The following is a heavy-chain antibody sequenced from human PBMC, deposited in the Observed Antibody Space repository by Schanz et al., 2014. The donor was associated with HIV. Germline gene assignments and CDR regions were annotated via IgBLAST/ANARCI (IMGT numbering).Heavy chain of an antibody. CDR3: AKGTFLAADGHDAFEI. V-gene: IGHV1-69*06. Sequence: QVQLVQSGAEVKKPGSSVKVSCKASGGNFSSYGISWVRQAPGQGLEWMGGIIPIFGTRNYAQKFQVRVTFTADKFTGTAYMKLSSLRSEDTALYYCAKGTFLAADGHDAFEIWGQGTMVTVSS. CDR2: IIPIFGTR. J-gene: IGHJ3*02. CDR1: GGNFSSYG. D-gene: IGHD6-13*01.